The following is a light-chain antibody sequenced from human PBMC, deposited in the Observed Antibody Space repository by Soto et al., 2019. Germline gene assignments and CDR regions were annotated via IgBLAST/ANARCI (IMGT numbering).Light chain of an antibody. J-gene: IGKJ3*01. CDR3: QQYGSAPLT. CDR1: QSLGSRF. Sequence: EIVLTQSPDTVSLSPGERVTLSCRASQSLGSRFLAWYQQKPGQAPRLLMDGASSRATGIPDRFSGGGSGTDFTLTISRLEPEDFAVYYCQQYGSAPLTFGPGTKVDIK. CDR2: GAS. V-gene: IGKV3-20*01.